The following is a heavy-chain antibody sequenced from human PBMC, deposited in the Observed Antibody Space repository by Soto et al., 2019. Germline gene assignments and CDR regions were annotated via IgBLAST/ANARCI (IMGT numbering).Heavy chain of an antibody. CDR1: CDAVSSRPIY. V-gene: IGHV4-61*10. D-gene: IGHD3-16*01. CDR3: ARRTSRGYVDL. J-gene: IGHJ4*02. Sequence: PSDTLPPTCAVACDAVSSRPIYWGWVRQPTGSGPEWMGYVSSIQTTNTKPSIRGRVTITKDTSKNEFSRRLTSVTTADTAVYYRARRTSRGYVDLWGQGFLVTVPS. CDR2: VSSIQTT.